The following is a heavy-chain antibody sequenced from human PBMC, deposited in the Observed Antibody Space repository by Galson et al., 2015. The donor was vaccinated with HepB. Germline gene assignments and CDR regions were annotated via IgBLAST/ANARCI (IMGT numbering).Heavy chain of an antibody. V-gene: IGHV3-23*01. CDR3: AKDSVARAGYDRTPYGMDV. D-gene: IGHD3-22*01. J-gene: IGHJ6*02. CDR2: ISGSGAGT. CDR1: GCTYRSSG. Sequence: SLRHACAAYGCTYRSSGRSCGRQAPGEGLEWVSGISGSGAGTYYAAYVKGRCTLSRDNSNHTVYLQRNSLRAKDTAVYYCAKDSVARAGYDRTPYGMDVWGQGTRSPSP.